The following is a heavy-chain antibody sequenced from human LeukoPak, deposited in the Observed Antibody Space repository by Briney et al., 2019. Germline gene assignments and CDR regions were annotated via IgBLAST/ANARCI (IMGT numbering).Heavy chain of an antibody. J-gene: IGHJ4*02. CDR2: ISSSSSYI. CDR1: GFTFSSYS. D-gene: IGHD3-3*01. CDR3: ASLGTDYDFWSGYRFDY. V-gene: IGHV3-21*01. Sequence: GGSLRLSCAASGFTFSSYSMNWVRQAPGKGLEWVSSISSSSSYIYYADSVKGRFTISRDNAKNSLYLQMNSLRAEDTAVYYCASLGTDYDFWSGYRFDYWGQGTLVTVSS.